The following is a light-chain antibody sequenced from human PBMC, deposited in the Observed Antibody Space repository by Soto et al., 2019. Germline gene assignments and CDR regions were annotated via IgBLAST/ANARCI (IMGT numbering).Light chain of an antibody. V-gene: IGKV3-15*01. CDR2: GAS. CDR3: QQYNKWPLT. J-gene: IGKJ1*01. Sequence: ELVMTQSPATLSVSPGERATLSCRASQSISSNLAWYQQTPGQAPRLLIYGASTRATGIPVRFSGSASGTEFTLTISSLQSEDFTVYYCQQYNKWPLTFGQGTKVDIK. CDR1: QSISSN.